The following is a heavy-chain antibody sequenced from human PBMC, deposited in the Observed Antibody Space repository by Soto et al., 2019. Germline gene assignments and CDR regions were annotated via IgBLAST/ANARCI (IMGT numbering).Heavy chain of an antibody. CDR2: ISWNSGSI. J-gene: IGHJ4*02. CDR1: GFTFDDYA. V-gene: IGHV3-9*01. D-gene: IGHD3-10*01. CDR3: AKDRGGGFTGPLDY. Sequence: EVQLVESGGGLVQPGRSLRLSCAASGFTFDDYAMHWVRQAPGKGLEWVSGISWNSGSIGYADSVKGRFTISRDNSKNTLYLQMNSLRAEDTAVYYCAKDRGGGFTGPLDYWGQGTLVTVSS.